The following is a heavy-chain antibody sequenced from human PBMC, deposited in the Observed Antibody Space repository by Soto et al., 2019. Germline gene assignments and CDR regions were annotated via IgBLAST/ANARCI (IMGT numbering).Heavy chain of an antibody. D-gene: IGHD3-3*01. CDR3: AKEGAYDFWSGHYGYYFDY. CDR2: FNPTGDTA. Sequence: GASVKVSCKASGYTFTSYYIHWVRQAPGQGLEWMGIFNPTGDTASYAQKLQGRVTMTRDTSTGTAYMELGSLRSEDTAVYYCAKEGAYDFWSGHYGYYFDYWGQGTLVTVSS. V-gene: IGHV1-46*01. CDR1: GYTFTSYY. J-gene: IGHJ4*02.